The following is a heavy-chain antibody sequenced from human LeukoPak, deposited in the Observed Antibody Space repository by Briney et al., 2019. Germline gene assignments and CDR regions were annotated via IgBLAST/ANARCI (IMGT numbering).Heavy chain of an antibody. V-gene: IGHV6-1*01. CDR3: ARGAYSTFDI. J-gene: IGHJ3*02. Sequence: SQTLSLTCVISGDSVSSSSVAWNWIRQSPSRGLEWLGRTYYRSKWYNDYAVSVQGRITVNPDTSKNQFSLQLDSVTPHDTALYYCARGAYSTFDIWGQGTMVTVSS. D-gene: IGHD4-11*01. CDR1: GDSVSSSSVA. CDR2: TYYRSKWYN.